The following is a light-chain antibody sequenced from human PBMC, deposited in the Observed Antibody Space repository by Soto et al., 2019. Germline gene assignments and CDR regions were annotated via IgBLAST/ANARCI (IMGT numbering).Light chain of an antibody. CDR3: QPYHRYWT. CDR1: QDISSW. Sequence: ITFRSSQDISSWLAWYQQKPGKAPKLLIYKASSLERGVPSRFSGSGSGTEFTLCVRSMPPDAFATYYCQPYHRYWTCGQGTKVDI. J-gene: IGKJ1*01. V-gene: IGKV1-5*03. CDR2: KAS.